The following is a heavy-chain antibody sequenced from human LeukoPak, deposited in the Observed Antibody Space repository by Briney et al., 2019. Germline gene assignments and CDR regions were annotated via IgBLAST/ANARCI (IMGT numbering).Heavy chain of an antibody. D-gene: IGHD4-17*01. CDR2: FDPEDGEA. Sequence: ASVTVSCKVSGYILSELSMHWVRQAPGKGLEWMGGFDPEDGEAIYAQKFQGRVTMTEDTSTDTAYMELSSLRSEDTAVYYCATDRGLRLPFDYGGQGTLVTVSS. J-gene: IGHJ4*02. CDR1: GYILSELS. CDR3: ATDRGLRLPFDY. V-gene: IGHV1-24*01.